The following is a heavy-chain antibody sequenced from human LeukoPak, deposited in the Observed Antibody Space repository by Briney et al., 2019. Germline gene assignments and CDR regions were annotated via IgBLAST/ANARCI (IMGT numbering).Heavy chain of an antibody. J-gene: IGHJ6*03. Sequence: GGSLRLSCAASGFTFSSYWMRWVRQAPGKGLEWVANIKQDGSEKYYVDSVKGRFTISRDNAKNSLYLQMNSLRAEDTAVYYCAREGYDYVWGSQYYYYYMDVWGKGTTVTVSS. CDR3: AREGYDYVWGSQYYYYYMDV. CDR2: IKQDGSEK. D-gene: IGHD3-16*01. V-gene: IGHV3-7*01. CDR1: GFTFSSYW.